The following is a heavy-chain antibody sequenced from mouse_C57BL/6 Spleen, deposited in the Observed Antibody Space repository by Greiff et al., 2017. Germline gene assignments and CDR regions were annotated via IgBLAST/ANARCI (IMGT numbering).Heavy chain of an antibody. D-gene: IGHD2-3*01. J-gene: IGHJ3*01. V-gene: IGHV5-6*01. CDR1: GFTFSSYG. Sequence: EVMLVESGGDLVKPGGSLKLSCAASGFTFSSYGMSWVRQTPDKRLEWVANISSGGSYTYYLDSVKGRFTISRDNAKNTLYLQISSLKSEDTAMYYCAICGDGFYFWGQGILVTVSA. CDR3: AICGDGFYF. CDR2: ISSGGSYT.